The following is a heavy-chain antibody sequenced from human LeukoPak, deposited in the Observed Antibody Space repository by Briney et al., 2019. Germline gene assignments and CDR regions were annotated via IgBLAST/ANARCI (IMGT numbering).Heavy chain of an antibody. CDR1: GYTFTSYG. Sequence: GASVKVSCKASGYTFTSYGISWVRQAPGQGLEWMGWISAYNGNTNYAQKLQGRVTMTTDTSTSTAYMELRSLRSDDTAVYYCARDGIMITFGGVIVGGVDVRGKGTTVTVSS. CDR2: ISAYNGNT. D-gene: IGHD3-16*02. V-gene: IGHV1-18*01. J-gene: IGHJ6*04. CDR3: ARDGIMITFGGVIVGGVDV.